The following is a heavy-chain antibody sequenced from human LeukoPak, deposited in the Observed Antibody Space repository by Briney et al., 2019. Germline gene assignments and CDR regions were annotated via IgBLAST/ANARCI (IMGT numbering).Heavy chain of an antibody. CDR1: GYTFTGYY. J-gene: IGHJ4*02. CDR2: INPNTGVT. CDR3: ARDRSSGVNPEDGYFDY. Sequence: ASVKVSCKASGYTFTGYYIHWVRQAPGQGPEWMGWINPNTGVTEYAQKFQGRVTMTRDTSISTAYMELSRLTYDGTAVYYCARDRSSGVNPEDGYFDYWGQGTLVPVSS. D-gene: IGHD2-15*01. V-gene: IGHV1-2*02.